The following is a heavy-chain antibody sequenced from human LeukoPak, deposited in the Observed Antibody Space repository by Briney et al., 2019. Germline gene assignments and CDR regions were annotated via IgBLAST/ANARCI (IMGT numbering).Heavy chain of an antibody. J-gene: IGHJ4*02. CDR2: IYYSGST. CDR3: ARAAGSFDY. V-gene: IGHV4-39*07. Sequence: SETLSLTCTVSGGSISSSSYYWGWIRQPPGKGLEWLGSIYYSGSTYYNPSLKSRVTISVDTSKNQFSLKLSSVTAADTAVYYCARAAGSFDYWGQGTLVTVSS. CDR1: GGSISSSSYY. D-gene: IGHD1-26*01.